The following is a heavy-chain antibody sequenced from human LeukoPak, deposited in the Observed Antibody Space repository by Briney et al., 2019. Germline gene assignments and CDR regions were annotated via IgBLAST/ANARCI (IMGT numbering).Heavy chain of an antibody. D-gene: IGHD6-13*01. CDR2: IFYSGST. CDR3: ARILRAGNTGWSLDY. J-gene: IGHJ4*02. V-gene: IGHV4-39*07. Sequence: PSETLSLTCTVSGGSISTSNYYWGWIRQPPGKGLEWIGNIFYSGSTYYSPSVKSRVTISLDTSKNQFSLKLSSVTAADTAVYYCARILRAGNTGWSLDYWGQGTLVTVSS. CDR1: GGSISTSNYY.